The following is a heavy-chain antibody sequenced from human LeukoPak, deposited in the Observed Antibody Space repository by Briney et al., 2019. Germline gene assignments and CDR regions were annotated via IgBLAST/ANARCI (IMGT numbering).Heavy chain of an antibody. CDR2: IYYSGST. Sequence: SETLSLTCTVSGGSISSHYWSWIRQPPGKGLEWVGYIYYSGSTNYNPSLKSRVTISVDTSKNQASLKLSSGTAADTAVYYCARGWFGKPMFHYWRQGTVVSVSS. D-gene: IGHD3-10*01. CDR3: ARGWFGKPMFHY. J-gene: IGHJ4*02. CDR1: GGSISSHY. V-gene: IGHV4-59*11.